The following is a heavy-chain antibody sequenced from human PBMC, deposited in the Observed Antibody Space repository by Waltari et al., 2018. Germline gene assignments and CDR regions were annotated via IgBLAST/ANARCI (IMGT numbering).Heavy chain of an antibody. Sequence: QVQLQQWGAGLLKPSETLSLTCAVYGGSFSGYYWSWIRQPPGKGLEWIGEINHSGSTNYNPSLKSRVTISVDTSKNQFSLKLSSVTAADTAVYYCARGVESSSTSCYLNWFDPWGQGTLVTVSS. CDR1: GGSFSGYY. V-gene: IGHV4-34*01. D-gene: IGHD2-2*01. CDR3: ARGVESSSTSCYLNWFDP. J-gene: IGHJ5*02. CDR2: INHSGST.